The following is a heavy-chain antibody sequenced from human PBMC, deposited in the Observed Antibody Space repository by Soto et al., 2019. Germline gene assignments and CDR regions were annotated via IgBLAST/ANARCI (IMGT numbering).Heavy chain of an antibody. CDR1: GFTFTSYA. Sequence: ESGGGVVQPGRSLRLSCAASGFTFTSYAMHWVRRAPGKGLEWVAVISNDGSNYYYADSVRGRFTISRDNTKNTLFLQMSSLRGEDSGVYYCARGTTLAIFDYGMDVWGQGTTVTVSS. V-gene: IGHV3-30-3*01. J-gene: IGHJ6*02. D-gene: IGHD3-3*01. CDR3: ARGTTLAIFDYGMDV. CDR2: ISNDGSNY.